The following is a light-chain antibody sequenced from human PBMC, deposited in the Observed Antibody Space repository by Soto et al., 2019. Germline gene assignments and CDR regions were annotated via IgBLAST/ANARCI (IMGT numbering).Light chain of an antibody. Sequence: EIVLTQSPGTLSLSPGERGTLSCRASQSVSSGYLAWYQQKPGQAPRLLIYGASSRATDIPDRFSGSGSGTDFTLTISTLEPEDFALYYCQQYGSSRTFGQGTKVDIK. J-gene: IGKJ1*01. CDR1: QSVSSGY. V-gene: IGKV3-20*01. CDR3: QQYGSSRT. CDR2: GAS.